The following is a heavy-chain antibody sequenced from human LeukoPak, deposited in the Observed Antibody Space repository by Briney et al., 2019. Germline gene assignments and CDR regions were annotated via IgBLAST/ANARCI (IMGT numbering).Heavy chain of an antibody. CDR1: GFTFSNYW. CDR2: ISTDGKST. CDR3: ATTEYQLLHLVY. Sequence: GGSLRLSCVASGFTFSNYWMLWVRQAPGKGLMWVSLISTDGKSTRYAESVKGRFTISRDNAKNALYLQMNSPRAEDTAVYYCATTEYQLLHLVYWGQGTLVTVSS. J-gene: IGHJ4*02. D-gene: IGHD2/OR15-2a*01. V-gene: IGHV3-74*01.